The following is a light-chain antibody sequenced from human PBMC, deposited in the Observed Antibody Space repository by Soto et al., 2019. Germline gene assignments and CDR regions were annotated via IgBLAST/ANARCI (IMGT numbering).Light chain of an antibody. CDR1: TSNIGSNH. CDR2: DTY. CDR3: GTWDSSLSAVV. V-gene: IGLV1-51*01. Sequence: QSVLTQPPSVSAAPGHKVTISCSGGTSNIGSNHVSWYQQVPGTAPKLLIYDTYQRPLGIPDRFSGSTSGTSATLGITGLQTGDEGDYYCGTWDSSLSAVVFGGGTKVTVL. J-gene: IGLJ2*01.